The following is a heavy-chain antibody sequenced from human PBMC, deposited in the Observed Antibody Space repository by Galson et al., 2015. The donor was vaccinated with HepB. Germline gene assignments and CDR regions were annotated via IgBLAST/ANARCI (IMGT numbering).Heavy chain of an antibody. D-gene: IGHD6-13*01. CDR2: TYYRSKWYN. V-gene: IGHV6-1*01. Sequence: CAISGDSVSSNSAAWNWIRQSPSRGLEWLGRTYYRSKWYNDYAVSVKSRITINPDTSKNQFSLQLNSVTPEDTAVYYCARAYSSWYPTPVLDWGQGTLVTVSS. CDR3: ARAYSSWYPTPVLD. CDR1: GDSVSSNSAA. J-gene: IGHJ4*02.